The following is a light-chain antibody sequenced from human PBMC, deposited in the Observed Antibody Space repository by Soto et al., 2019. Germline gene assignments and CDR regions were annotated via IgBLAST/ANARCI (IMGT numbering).Light chain of an antibody. V-gene: IGKV1-9*01. CDR3: QQYNSYPPN. CDR1: QGISNH. Sequence: IQLTQSPSSLSASVGDRVTITCRASQGISNHLGWYHHKPGKDPEILIYDASTLHTGVPSRFSGGGSGTDFNLTITSLQPEDFATYYCQQYNSYPPNFGGGTKVDIK. CDR2: DAS. J-gene: IGKJ4*01.